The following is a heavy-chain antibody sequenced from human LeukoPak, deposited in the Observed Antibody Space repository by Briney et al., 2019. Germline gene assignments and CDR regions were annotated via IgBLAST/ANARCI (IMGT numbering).Heavy chain of an antibody. CDR2: INPNSGCT. CDR1: GYTFTGYY. J-gene: IGHJ4*02. CDR3: AGAGYSSAGGDY. D-gene: IGHD6-25*01. V-gene: IGHV1-2*02. Sequence: ASVKVSCKASGYTFTGYYMHGVRQAPGQGLEGMGWINPNSGCTNYAQKFQGRVTMTRDTSISTAYMELSRLRSDDTAVYYCAGAGYSSAGGDYWGQETLVTVSS.